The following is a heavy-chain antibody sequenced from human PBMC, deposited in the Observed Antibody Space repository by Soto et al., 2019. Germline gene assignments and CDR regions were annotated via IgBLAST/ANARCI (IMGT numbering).Heavy chain of an antibody. CDR2: IYHSGST. CDR1: GGSISSSNW. J-gene: IGHJ6*02. D-gene: IGHD3-3*01. V-gene: IGHV4-4*02. CDR3: ARGTLRFLEWDRYYYGMDV. Sequence: SETLSLTCAVSGGSISSSNWWSWVRQPPGKGLEWIGEIYHSGSTNYNPSLKSRVTISVDESKNQFSLKLSSVTAADTAVYYCARGTLRFLEWDRYYYGMDVWVQGTTVTVPS.